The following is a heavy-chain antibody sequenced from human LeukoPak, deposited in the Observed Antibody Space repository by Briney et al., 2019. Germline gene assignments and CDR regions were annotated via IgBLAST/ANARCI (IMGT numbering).Heavy chain of an antibody. D-gene: IGHD6-19*01. CDR2: ISSSSSYI. CDR3: ARVHSSGVFDY. V-gene: IGHV3-21*01. J-gene: IGHJ4*02. Sequence: GGSLRLSCAGSGFTFSSYSMNWVRQAPGKGLEWVSAISSSSSYIYYADSVKGRFTISRDNAKNSLYLQMNSLRAEDTAVYYCARVHSSGVFDYWGQGTLVTVSS. CDR1: GFTFSSYS.